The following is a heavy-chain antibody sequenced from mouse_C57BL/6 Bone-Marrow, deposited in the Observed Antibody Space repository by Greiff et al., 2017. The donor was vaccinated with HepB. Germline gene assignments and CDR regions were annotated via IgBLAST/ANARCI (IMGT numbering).Heavy chain of an antibody. D-gene: IGHD1-1*01. V-gene: IGHV3-6*01. CDR1: GYSITSGYY. CDR3: ARCYYGSSPDY. J-gene: IGHJ2*01. CDR2: ISYDGSN. Sequence: EVQVVESGPGLVKPSQSLSLTCSVTGYSITSGYYWNWIRQFPGNKLEWMGYISYDGSNNYNPSLKNRISITRDTSKNQFFLKLNSVTTEDTATYYCARCYYGSSPDYWGQGTTLTVSS.